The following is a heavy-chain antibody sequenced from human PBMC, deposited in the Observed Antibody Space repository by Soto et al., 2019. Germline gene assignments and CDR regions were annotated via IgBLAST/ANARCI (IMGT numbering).Heavy chain of an antibody. V-gene: IGHV4-31*03. CDR3: ARSLRLYSYGYSDY. J-gene: IGHJ4*02. Sequence: SETLSLTCTVSGGSISIGGYYWSWIRQHPGKGLEWIGYIYYSGSTYYNPSLKSRVTISVDTSKNQFSLKLSSVTAADTAVYYCARSLRLYSYGYSDYWGQGTLVTVSS. CDR1: GGSISIGGYY. CDR2: IYYSGST. D-gene: IGHD5-18*01.